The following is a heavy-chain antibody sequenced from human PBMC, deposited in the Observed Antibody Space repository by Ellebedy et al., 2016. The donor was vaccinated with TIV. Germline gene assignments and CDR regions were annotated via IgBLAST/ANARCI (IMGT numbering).Heavy chain of an antibody. CDR2: YFTVGST. CDR1: GFTVSYNY. V-gene: IGHV3-66*01. CDR3: ARGSSMVRGAA. J-gene: IGHJ4*02. D-gene: IGHD3-10*01. Sequence: GESLKISCAASGFTVSYNYMTWVRQAPGKGLQWVSVYFTVGSTYYADSVKGRFTISRENSKNTLYLQMNSLRAEDTGVYYCARGSSMVRGAAWGQGTLVTVSS.